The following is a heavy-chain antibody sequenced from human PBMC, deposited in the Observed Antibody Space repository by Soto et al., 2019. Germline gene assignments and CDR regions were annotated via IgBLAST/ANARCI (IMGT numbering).Heavy chain of an antibody. CDR3: ARKDKSGYFNWFDP. V-gene: IGHV5-51*01. D-gene: IGHD3-22*01. CDR2: IFPSDSDT. CDR1: GYRFTSYW. Sequence: GQSVKISCRISGYRFTSYWIAWVRQMPGKGLEWMGIIFPSDSDTRYSPSFQGQVTISADRSTSTVFLQWASLKASDTAVYFCARKDKSGYFNWFDPWGQGTLVTVSS. J-gene: IGHJ5*02.